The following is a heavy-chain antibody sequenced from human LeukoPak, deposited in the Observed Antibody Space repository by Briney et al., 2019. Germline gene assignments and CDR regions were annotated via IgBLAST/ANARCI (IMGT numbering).Heavy chain of an antibody. V-gene: IGHV1-18*04. CDR2: INPNSGNT. J-gene: IGHJ4*02. CDR1: GYTFTGYY. CDR3: ARDESSYSSSWDFDY. D-gene: IGHD6-13*01. Sequence: ASVKVSCKASGYTFTGYYMHWVRQAPGQGLEWMGWINPNSGNTNYAQKLQGRVTMTTDTSTSTAYMELRSLRSDDTAVYYCARDESSYSSSWDFDYWGQGTLVTVSS.